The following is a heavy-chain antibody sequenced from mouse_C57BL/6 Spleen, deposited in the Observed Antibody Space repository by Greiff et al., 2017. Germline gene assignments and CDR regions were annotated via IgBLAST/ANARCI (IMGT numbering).Heavy chain of an antibody. CDR2: IDPSDSYT. Sequence: VQLQQPGAELVKPGASVKLSCKASGYTFTSYWMQWVKQRPGQGLEWIGEIDPSDSYTNYNQKFKGKATLTVDTYSSTAYMQLRSLTSEDSAVYYCASYGEGGMDYCGPGTSVTVSS. CDR1: GYTFTSYW. CDR3: ASYGEGGMDY. V-gene: IGHV1-50*01. D-gene: IGHD1-1*01. J-gene: IGHJ4*01.